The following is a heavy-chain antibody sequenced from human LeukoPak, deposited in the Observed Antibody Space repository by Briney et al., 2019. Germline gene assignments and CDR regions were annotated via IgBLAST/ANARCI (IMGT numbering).Heavy chain of an antibody. CDR1: GFSFSSYW. CDR3: ARGGGHLDC. J-gene: IGHJ4*02. CDR2: IKQDGSDN. Sequence: GGSLRLSCAASGFSFSSYWMSWVRQAPGKGLEWVANIKQDGSDNYYLTPVRGRFTISRDNAKNSLFLQMNSLRVEDTAVYYCARGGGHLDCWGQGTLVTVSS. V-gene: IGHV3-7*03. D-gene: IGHD4-23*01.